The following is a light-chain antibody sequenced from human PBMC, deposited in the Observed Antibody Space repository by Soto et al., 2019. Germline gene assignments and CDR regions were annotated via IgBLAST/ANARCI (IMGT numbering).Light chain of an antibody. V-gene: IGLV2-8*01. J-gene: IGLJ2*01. CDR2: EVT. Sequence: HSELTQPPSASGAPGQSVTISCTGTSSDVGGYNYVSWYQQHPGKAPKLMIYEVTKRPSGVPDRFSGSKSGNTASLTVSGLQAEDEADYYCSSYAGTNNWVFGGGTKVTVL. CDR3: SSYAGTNNWV. CDR1: SSDVGGYNY.